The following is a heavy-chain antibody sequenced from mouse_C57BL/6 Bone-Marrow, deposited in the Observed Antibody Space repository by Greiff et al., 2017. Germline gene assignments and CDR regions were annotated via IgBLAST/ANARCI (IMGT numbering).Heavy chain of an antibody. Sequence: QVQLQHSGAELVKPGASVKMSCKASGYTFTTYPIEWMKQNHGKSLEWIGNFHPYNDDTKYNEKFKGKATLTVEKSSSTVYLELSRLTSDDSAVYYCAIYYGSSYGWYFDVWGTGTTVTVSS. CDR1: GYTFTTYP. D-gene: IGHD1-1*01. V-gene: IGHV1-47*01. CDR3: AIYYGSSYGWYFDV. J-gene: IGHJ1*03. CDR2: FHPYNDDT.